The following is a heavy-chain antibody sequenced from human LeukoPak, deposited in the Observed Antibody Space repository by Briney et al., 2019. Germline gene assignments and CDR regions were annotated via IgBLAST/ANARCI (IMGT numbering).Heavy chain of an antibody. D-gene: IGHD6-13*01. CDR1: GFTFSSYS. Sequence: GGSLRLSCAASGFTFSSYSMNWVRQAPGKGLEWVSSISSSSSYIYYADSVKGGFTISRDNDKNSLYLQMNSLRAEDTAVYYCARDSRDAFDIWGQGTMVTVSS. CDR2: ISSSSSYI. CDR3: ARDSRDAFDI. J-gene: IGHJ3*02. V-gene: IGHV3-21*01.